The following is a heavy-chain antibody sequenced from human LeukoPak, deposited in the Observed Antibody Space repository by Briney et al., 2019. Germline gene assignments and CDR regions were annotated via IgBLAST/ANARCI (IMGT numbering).Heavy chain of an antibody. Sequence: GGSLRLSCAASGFTFSDYWMHWVRQAPGKGLVWVSRINSDGGNIRYADSVKGRFTISRDNAKNTLYLQMNSLTPEDTAVYYCAREGALGYGHYTYDYWGQGTLVTVSS. CDR1: GFTFSDYW. CDR3: AREGALGYGHYTYDY. CDR2: INSDGGNI. D-gene: IGHD4-17*01. V-gene: IGHV3-74*01. J-gene: IGHJ4*02.